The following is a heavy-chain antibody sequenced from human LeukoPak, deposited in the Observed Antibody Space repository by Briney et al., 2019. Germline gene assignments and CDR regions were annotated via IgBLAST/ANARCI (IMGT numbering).Heavy chain of an antibody. CDR1: GFTLSNYG. Sequence: GGSPRLSCAASGFTLSNYGMSWVRQAPGKGLEWVSSITNSGASTYYADSVKGRFTISRDNSKNTLYLQMNSLRAEDTAVYYCAKSDTPWGSWYYFDYWGQGTLVTVSS. V-gene: IGHV3-23*01. J-gene: IGHJ4*02. CDR3: AKSDTPWGSWYYFDY. D-gene: IGHD6-13*01. CDR2: ITNSGAST.